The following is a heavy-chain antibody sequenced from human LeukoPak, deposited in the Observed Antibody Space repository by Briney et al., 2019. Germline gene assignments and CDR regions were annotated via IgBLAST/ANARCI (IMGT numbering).Heavy chain of an antibody. D-gene: IGHD4-17*01. CDR2: IGSVGDST. Sequence: GGSLRLSCAASGFNFRDAAMTWVRQAPGKGLEWVSLIGSVGDSTYYADSVKGRFTISRDNSENTLSLQMNSLRVEDTAVYYCASAVDYVSNYYYYGMDVWGQGTTVTVSS. CDR1: GFNFRDAA. J-gene: IGHJ6*02. V-gene: IGHV3-23*01. CDR3: ASAVDYVSNYYYYGMDV.